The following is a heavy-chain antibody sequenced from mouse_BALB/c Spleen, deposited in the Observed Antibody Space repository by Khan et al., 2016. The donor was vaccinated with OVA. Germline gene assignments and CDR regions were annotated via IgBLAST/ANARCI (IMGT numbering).Heavy chain of an antibody. Sequence: QVQLKQSGAELAKPGASVKMSCKASGHTFINYWLLWVKQRPGQGLEWIGYINPSTGYTEYNQKFKDKATLTADKSSSIAYMQLSSLTSEDSAVYYCARRGLRWDFDYWGQGTTLTVSS. J-gene: IGHJ2*01. CDR3: ARRGLRWDFDY. CDR1: GHTFINYW. CDR2: INPSTGYT. V-gene: IGHV1-7*01. D-gene: IGHD1-1*01.